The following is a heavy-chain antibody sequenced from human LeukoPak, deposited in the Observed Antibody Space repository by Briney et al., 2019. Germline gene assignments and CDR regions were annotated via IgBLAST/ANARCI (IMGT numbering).Heavy chain of an antibody. CDR3: AKDKSGYSGYDRGYFDY. CDR1: GFTFSSYA. D-gene: IGHD5-12*01. Sequence: GGSLRLSCAASGFTFSSYAMSWVRQAPGKGLEWVSAISGSGGSTYYADSVKGRFTISRDNSKNTLYLQMNSLRAEDTAVYYCAKDKSGYSGYDRGYFDYWGQGTLVTVSS. CDR2: ISGSGGST. V-gene: IGHV3-23*01. J-gene: IGHJ4*02.